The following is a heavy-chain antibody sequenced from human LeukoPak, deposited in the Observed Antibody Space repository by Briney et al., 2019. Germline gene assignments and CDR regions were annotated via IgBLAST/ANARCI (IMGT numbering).Heavy chain of an antibody. J-gene: IGHJ3*02. Sequence: SETLSLTCTVSGGSISSGDYYWSWIRQPPGKGLEWIGYIYYSGSTYYNPSLRSRVTISVDTSKNQFSLKLSSVTAADTAVYYCARDRVLGDYVWGSYRQGDAFDIWGQGTMVTVSS. CDR1: GGSISSGDYY. V-gene: IGHV4-30-4*08. CDR3: ARDRVLGDYVWGSYRQGDAFDI. CDR2: IYYSGST. D-gene: IGHD3-16*02.